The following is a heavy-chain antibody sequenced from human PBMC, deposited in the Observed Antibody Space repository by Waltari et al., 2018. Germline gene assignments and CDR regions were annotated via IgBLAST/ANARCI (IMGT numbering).Heavy chain of an antibody. CDR3: GKDLEPGGMGV. J-gene: IGHJ6*02. CDR1: GFHLDDYA. V-gene: IGHV3-9*01. CDR2: IFWNGGGT. Sequence: EVQLVESGGGLVEPGMSLRLSCTVSGFHLDDYALHWVRQAPGKGLEWVSGIFWNGGGTGYADSVKGRFTISRDKAKNTLYLQMDSLRADDTALYYCGKDLEPGGMGVWGQGTTLTVSS.